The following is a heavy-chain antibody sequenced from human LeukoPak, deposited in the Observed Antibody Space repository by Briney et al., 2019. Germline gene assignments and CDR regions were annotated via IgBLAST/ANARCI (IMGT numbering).Heavy chain of an antibody. Sequence: ASVKVSCKASGYTFTNYGVHWVRQAPGQSREWMGWIDTGNGNTKYSQKFQGRVTITRDTSARTAYMELSSLRSEDTAVYYCARMDILTLRFYFDYWGQGTLVTVSS. V-gene: IGHV1-3*04. CDR2: IDTGNGNT. CDR3: ARMDILTLRFYFDY. D-gene: IGHD3-9*01. CDR1: GYTFTNYG. J-gene: IGHJ4*02.